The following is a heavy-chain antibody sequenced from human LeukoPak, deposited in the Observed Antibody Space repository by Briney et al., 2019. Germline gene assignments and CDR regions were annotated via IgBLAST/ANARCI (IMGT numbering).Heavy chain of an antibody. D-gene: IGHD3-10*01. Sequence: PGGSLRLSCAASGFTFSSYSMNWVRQAPGKGLEWVSSISSSSSYIYYADSVKGRYTISRDNAKNSLYLQMNSLRAEDTAVYYCARVTMVRGVKTFDYWGQGILVTVSS. J-gene: IGHJ4*02. CDR2: ISSSSSYI. CDR3: ARVTMVRGVKTFDY. CDR1: GFTFSSYS. V-gene: IGHV3-21*01.